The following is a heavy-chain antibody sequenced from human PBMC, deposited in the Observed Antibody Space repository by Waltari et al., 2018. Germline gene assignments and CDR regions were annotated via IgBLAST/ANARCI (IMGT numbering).Heavy chain of an antibody. CDR3: VTALGDRSSASRPFDV. CDR1: GYRFTAYY. CDR2: VDPEDGET. Sequence: EVQLLQSGSALKKPGSTLNISCQVAGYRFTAYYIHWVQQAPGKGPQWMGLVDPEDGETIYAERFQGRVTITADTSTETAFMELSSLTSDDTAVYYCVTALGDRSSASRPFDVWGLGTLITVSS. J-gene: IGHJ3*01. D-gene: IGHD3-10*01. V-gene: IGHV1-69-2*01.